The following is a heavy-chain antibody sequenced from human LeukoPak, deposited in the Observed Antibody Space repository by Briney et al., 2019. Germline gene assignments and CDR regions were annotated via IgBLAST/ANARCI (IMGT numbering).Heavy chain of an antibody. CDR3: ARGRSRVPAAS. J-gene: IGHJ5*02. CDR2: INHSGST. CDR1: GESFSGYY. V-gene: IGHV4-34*01. Sequence: SETLSLTCAVYGESFSGYYCNWFRQPPGKGLEWIGEINHSGSTDYNPSLKSRVTISLDTSKKYFSLPLTSVTAADTAVYYCARGRSRVPAASWGQGTLVTVSS. D-gene: IGHD2-2*01.